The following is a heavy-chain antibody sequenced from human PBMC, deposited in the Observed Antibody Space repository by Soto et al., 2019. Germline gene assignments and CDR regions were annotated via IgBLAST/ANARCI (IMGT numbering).Heavy chain of an antibody. CDR1: GFTFSNYA. D-gene: IGHD4-17*01. J-gene: IGHJ6*01. V-gene: IGHV3-48*03. CDR3: ARDGSTVTTNYHYAMDV. CDR2: IHSGGSTI. Sequence: EVQLLESGGGLVQPGGSLRLSCAASGFTFSNYAMNWVRQAPGKGLEWVSYIHSGGSTIYYADSVKGRFTISRDNAKNSLYLQMNSLRAEDTAVYYCARDGSTVTTNYHYAMDVW.